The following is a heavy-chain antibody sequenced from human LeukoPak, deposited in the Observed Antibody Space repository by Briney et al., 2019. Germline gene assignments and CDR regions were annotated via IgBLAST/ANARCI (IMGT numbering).Heavy chain of an antibody. CDR1: GFTFSSFG. V-gene: IGHV3-30*02. J-gene: IGHJ4*02. CDR3: ARGLGYSYGYPLFDY. D-gene: IGHD5-18*01. Sequence: GGSLRLSCAASGFTFSSFGMHWVRQTPGKGLEWVAFIRYDGNSKYNADSVKGRFTISRDNSKNTLYLQMNSLRPEDTAVYYCARGLGYSYGYPLFDYWGQGTLVTVSS. CDR2: IRYDGNSK.